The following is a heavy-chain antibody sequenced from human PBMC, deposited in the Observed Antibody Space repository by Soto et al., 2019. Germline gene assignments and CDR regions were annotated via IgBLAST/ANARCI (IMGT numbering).Heavy chain of an antibody. V-gene: IGHV3-23*01. CDR1: GFTFSNNA. CDR2: ISGTGYGT. J-gene: IGHJ6*02. D-gene: IGHD6-19*01. Sequence: GSLRRSCAASGFTFSNNAMNLVRQAPGKVLEWVSGISGTGYGTYYADSVKGRFTISRDSSNKTLYLQMNSLRGEDKAIYYCAKARQAQSHYYYGMDVWGQGTPVTVSS. CDR3: AKARQAQSHYYYGMDV.